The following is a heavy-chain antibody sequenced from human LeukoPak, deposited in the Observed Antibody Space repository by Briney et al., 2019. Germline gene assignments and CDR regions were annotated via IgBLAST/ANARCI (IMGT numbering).Heavy chain of an antibody. V-gene: IGHV4-39*07. D-gene: IGHD3-16*02. CDR2: INHSGST. CDR1: GGSISSSSYY. Sequence: SETLSLTCTVSGGSISSSSYYWGWIRQPPGKGLEWIGEINHSGSTNYNPSLKSRVTISVDTSKNQFSLKLSSVTAADTAVYYCASRAYYDYVWGSYRSGLAFDIWGQGTMVTVSS. J-gene: IGHJ3*02. CDR3: ASRAYYDYVWGSYRSGLAFDI.